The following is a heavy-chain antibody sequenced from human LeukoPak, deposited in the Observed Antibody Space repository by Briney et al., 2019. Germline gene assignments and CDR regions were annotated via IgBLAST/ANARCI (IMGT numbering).Heavy chain of an antibody. D-gene: IGHD1-26*01. CDR1: GFNFSNYG. CDR3: ARDRIVGATTSGY. Sequence: GGSLRLSCAASGFNFSNYGMNWVRQAPGKGLEWVSSISSSSSYIYYADSVKGRFTISRDNAKNSLYLQMNSLRAEDTAVYYCARDRIVGATTSGYWGQGTLVTVSS. CDR2: ISSSSSYI. V-gene: IGHV3-21*01. J-gene: IGHJ4*02.